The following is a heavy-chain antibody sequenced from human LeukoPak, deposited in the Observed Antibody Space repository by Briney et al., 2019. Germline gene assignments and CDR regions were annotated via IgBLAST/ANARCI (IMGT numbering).Heavy chain of an antibody. Sequence: WASVKVSCKVSGYTLTELSMHWVRQAPGEGLEWMGWISAYNGNTNYAQKLQGRVTMTTDTSTSTAYMELRSLRSDDTAVYYCARDGWLEDVWGQGTLVTVSS. CDR2: ISAYNGNT. V-gene: IGHV1-18*01. CDR3: ARDGWLEDV. D-gene: IGHD3-22*01. J-gene: IGHJ4*02. CDR1: GYTLTELS.